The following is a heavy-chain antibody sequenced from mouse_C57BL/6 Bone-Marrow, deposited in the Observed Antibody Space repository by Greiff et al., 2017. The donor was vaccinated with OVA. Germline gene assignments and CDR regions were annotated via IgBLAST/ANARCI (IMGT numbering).Heavy chain of an antibody. Sequence: EVQLVESEGGLVQPGSSMKLSCTASGFTFSDYYMAWVRQVPEKGLEWVANINYDGSSTYYLDSLKSRFIISRDNAKNILYLQMSSLKSEDTATYYCAREPPIYYYGSSWYFDVWGTGTMVTVSS. J-gene: IGHJ1*03. CDR3: AREPPIYYYGSSWYFDV. CDR1: GFTFSDYY. CDR2: INYDGSST. V-gene: IGHV5-16*01. D-gene: IGHD1-1*01.